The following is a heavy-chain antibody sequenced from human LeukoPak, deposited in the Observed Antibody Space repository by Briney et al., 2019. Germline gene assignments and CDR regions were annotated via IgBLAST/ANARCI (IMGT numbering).Heavy chain of an antibody. D-gene: IGHD2-15*01. V-gene: IGHV3-23*01. J-gene: IGHJ3*02. CDR2: SSGSGGST. CDR3: ASATRDIVVVVAALRGAFDI. CDR1: GITFSNDW. Sequence: ASLRLSCAASGITFSNDWMSLVRPAPGEGLEWVLASSGSGGSTYYEDSVKGRITISRDNSKKTLYLQMNSLRAEDTAVYYCASATRDIVVVVAALRGAFDIWGQGTMVTVSS.